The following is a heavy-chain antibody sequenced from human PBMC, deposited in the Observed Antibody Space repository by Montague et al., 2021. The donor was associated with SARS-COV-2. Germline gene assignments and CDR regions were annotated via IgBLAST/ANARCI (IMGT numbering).Heavy chain of an antibody. Sequence: SETLSLTCSVSGASISTSTDHWAWIRQSPGKGLEWVGSFSYSDSTHYNPSLRSRVAISVDSSKNQFSLKLNSVTAADTAIYYCASHPVFQQLYSWGQGTLVSVSS. CDR1: GASISTSTDH. CDR2: FSYSDST. D-gene: IGHD6-13*01. CDR3: ASHPVFQQLYS. V-gene: IGHV4-39*01. J-gene: IGHJ4*02.